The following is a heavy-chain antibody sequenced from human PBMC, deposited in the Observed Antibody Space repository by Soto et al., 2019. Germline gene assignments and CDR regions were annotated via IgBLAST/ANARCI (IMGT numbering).Heavy chain of an antibody. CDR3: ARAGGTVAGTPNCFDP. V-gene: IGHV1-46*03. D-gene: IGHD6-19*01. CDR2: INPSGGST. Sequence: GASVKVSCKASGYTFTSYYMHWVRQAPGQGLEWMGIINPSGGSTSYAQKFQGRVTMTRDTSTSTVYMELSSLRSEDTAVYYCARAGGTVAGTPNCFDPWCQGPLGNGSS. CDR1: GYTFTSYY. J-gene: IGHJ5*02.